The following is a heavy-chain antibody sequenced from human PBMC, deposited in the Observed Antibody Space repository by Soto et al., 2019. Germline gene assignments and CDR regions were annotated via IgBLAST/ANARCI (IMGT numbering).Heavy chain of an antibody. D-gene: IGHD3-22*01. CDR3: ARDHDSSGLFAYAFDI. CDR2: ISYDGSNK. V-gene: IGHV3-30-3*01. Sequence: GGSLRLSCAASGFTFSSYAMHWVRQAPGKGLEWVAVISYDGSNKYYADSVKGRFTISRDNSKNTLYLQMNSLRAEDTAVYYWARDHDSSGLFAYAFDIWGQGTMVTVSS. J-gene: IGHJ3*02. CDR1: GFTFSSYA.